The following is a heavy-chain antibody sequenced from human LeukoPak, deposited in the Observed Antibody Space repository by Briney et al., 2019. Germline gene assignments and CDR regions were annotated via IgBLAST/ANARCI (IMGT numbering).Heavy chain of an antibody. V-gene: IGHV3-7*03. CDR2: IKKDGSEK. D-gene: IGHD1-26*01. CDR1: GFALSSHW. J-gene: IGHJ4*02. Sequence: GGSLRLSCAASGFALSSHWMTWVRQAPGKGLEWVANIKKDGSEKYYVESLKGRFTISRDNAKNSLFLQMNSLRAEDTAVYYCARGDRVGVTTGHFDYWGQGTLVTVSS. CDR3: ARGDRVGVTTGHFDY.